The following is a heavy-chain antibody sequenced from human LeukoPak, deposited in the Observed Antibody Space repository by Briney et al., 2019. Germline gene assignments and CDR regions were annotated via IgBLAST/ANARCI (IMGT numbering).Heavy chain of an antibody. D-gene: IGHD3-10*01. V-gene: IGHV4-34*01. CDR3: ARPDYGSGSYAFDI. J-gene: IGHJ3*02. Sequence: GSQRLSCAASGFTFSSYSMNWVRQPPGKGLEWIGEINHSGSTNYNPSLKSRVTISVDTSKNQFSLKLSSVTAADTAVYYCARPDYGSGSYAFDIWGQGTMVTVSS. CDR1: GFTFSSYS. CDR2: INHSGST.